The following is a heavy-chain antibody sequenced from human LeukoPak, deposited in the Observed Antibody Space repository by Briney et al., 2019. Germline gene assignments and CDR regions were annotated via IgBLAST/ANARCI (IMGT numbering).Heavy chain of an antibody. CDR2: ISYDGSNR. CDR3: ARDDSYGLDY. J-gene: IGHJ4*02. Sequence: PGGSLRLSCAASGFTFSNYAMYWVRQAPGKGLEWVAVISYDGSNRYYADSVKGRFTISRDNSKNTLYLQMNSLRVEDTAVYYCARDDSYGLDYWGQGTLVTVSS. CDR1: GFTFSNYA. V-gene: IGHV3-30-3*01. D-gene: IGHD5-18*01.